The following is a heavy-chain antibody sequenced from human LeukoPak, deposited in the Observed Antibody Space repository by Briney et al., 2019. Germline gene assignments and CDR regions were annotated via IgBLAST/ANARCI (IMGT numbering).Heavy chain of an antibody. CDR3: ARVIGDYYDSSGPLDY. V-gene: IGHV3-11*04. CDR2: ISSSGSTI. D-gene: IGHD3-22*01. Sequence: GGSLRLSCAASGFTFSDYYMSWIRQAPGKGLEWVSYISSSGSTIYYADSVKGRFTISRDNAKNSLYLQMNSLGAEDTAVYYCARVIGDYYDSSGPLDYWGQGTLVTVSS. CDR1: GFTFSDYY. J-gene: IGHJ4*02.